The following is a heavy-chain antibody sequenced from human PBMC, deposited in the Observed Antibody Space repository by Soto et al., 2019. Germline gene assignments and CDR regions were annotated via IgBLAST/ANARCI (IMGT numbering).Heavy chain of an antibody. CDR2: IYYSGST. Sequence: PSETLSLTCTVSGGSISSGGYYWSWIRQHPGKGLEWIGYIYYSGSTYYNPSLKSRVTISVDTSKNQFSLKLSSVTAADTAVYYCARTPSYYGSGSSRFDYWGQGTLVTVSS. CDR1: GGSISSGGYY. CDR3: ARTPSYYGSGSSRFDY. D-gene: IGHD3-10*01. J-gene: IGHJ4*02. V-gene: IGHV4-31*03.